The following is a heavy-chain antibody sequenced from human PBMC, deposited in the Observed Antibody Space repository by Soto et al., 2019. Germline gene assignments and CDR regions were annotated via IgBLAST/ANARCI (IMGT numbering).Heavy chain of an antibody. CDR2: INPGGSIT. V-gene: IGHV3-74*01. J-gene: IGHJ4*02. D-gene: IGHD2-8*01. CDR3: ARVPTGKYGVWNY. Sequence: EEQLVESGGGLVQPGGSLRLSCAASGFTFSSYWMHWVRQAPGKGLVWVSRINPGGSITAYADSVKGRFTISRDNAKNTQYLQMNTRIGDDTAVYYCARVPTGKYGVWNYWGQGTLVTVSS. CDR1: GFTFSSYW.